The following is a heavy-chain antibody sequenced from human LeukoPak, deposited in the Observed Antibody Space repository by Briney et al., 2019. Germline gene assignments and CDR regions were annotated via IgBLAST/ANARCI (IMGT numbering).Heavy chain of an antibody. CDR2: IYTSGST. CDR1: GGSISSYY. D-gene: IGHD1-26*01. CDR3: ARGDSGTYYYFDY. J-gene: IGHJ4*02. Sequence: SETLSLTCTVSGGSISSYYWSWIRQPAGKGLEWIGRIYTSGSTNYNPSLKSRVTISVDKSKKQFSLELSSVTAADTAVYYCARGDSGTYYYFDYWGQGTLVTVSS. V-gene: IGHV4-4*07.